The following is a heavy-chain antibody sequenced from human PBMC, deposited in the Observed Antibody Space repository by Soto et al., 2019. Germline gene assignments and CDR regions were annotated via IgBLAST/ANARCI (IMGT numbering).Heavy chain of an antibody. V-gene: IGHV3-33*01. CDR3: ASDHGGQSANFIFDN. Sequence: QVQLMESGGGVVQPGRSLRLSCATSGLTFSDYVMHWVRQAPGKGLEWVAVVWYGGTNKNYADSVKGRFTISRDNSKNTLYLQMNSLRAEDTAVYYCASDHGGQSANFIFDNWGQGTLVTVSS. CDR1: GLTFSDYV. CDR2: VWYGGTNK. D-gene: IGHD3-16*01. J-gene: IGHJ4*02.